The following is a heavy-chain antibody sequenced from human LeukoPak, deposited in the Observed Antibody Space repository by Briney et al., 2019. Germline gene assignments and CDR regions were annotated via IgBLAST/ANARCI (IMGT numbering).Heavy chain of an antibody. D-gene: IGHD6-13*01. J-gene: IGHJ6*04. CDR1: GLTFSSYG. CDR2: IWYDGSNK. CDR3: ARAMYSSSWSKGNYYGMDV. Sequence: GGSLRLSCAASGLTFSSYGMHWVRQAPGKGLEWVAVIWYDGSNKYYADSVKGRFTISRDNSKNTLYLQMNSLRAEDTAVYYCARAMYSSSWSKGNYYGMDVWGKGTTVTVSS. V-gene: IGHV3-33*01.